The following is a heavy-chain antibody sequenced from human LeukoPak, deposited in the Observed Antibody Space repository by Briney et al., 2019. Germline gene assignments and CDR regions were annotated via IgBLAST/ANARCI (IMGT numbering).Heavy chain of an antibody. CDR1: GFTFSSYA. Sequence: GGSLRLSCAASGFTFSSYAMHWVRQAPGKGLEWVAVISCDGSNKYYADSVKGRFTISRDNSKNTLYLQMNSLRAEDTAVYYCARENNWNPFDYWGQGTLVTVSS. D-gene: IGHD1-20*01. CDR3: ARENNWNPFDY. CDR2: ISCDGSNK. V-gene: IGHV3-30-3*01. J-gene: IGHJ4*02.